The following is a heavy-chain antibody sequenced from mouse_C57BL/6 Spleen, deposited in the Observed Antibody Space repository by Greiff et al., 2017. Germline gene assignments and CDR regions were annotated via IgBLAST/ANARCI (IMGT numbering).Heavy chain of an antibody. CDR3: AREVRGWFAY. J-gene: IGHJ3*01. CDR1: GSTFTDYN. CDR2: INPNNGGT. D-gene: IGHD1-3*01. V-gene: IGHV1-22*01. Sequence: VQLQQSGPELVKPGASVKMSCKASGSTFTDYNLHWVKQSHGTSLEWIGYINPNNGGTSYNQQFKGKATLTVNKSSSTAYMELRSRTSEDSAVYYCAREVRGWFAYWGKGTLVTVSA.